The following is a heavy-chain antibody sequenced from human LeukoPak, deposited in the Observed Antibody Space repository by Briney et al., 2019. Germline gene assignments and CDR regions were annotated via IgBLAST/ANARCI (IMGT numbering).Heavy chain of an antibody. CDR3: ARVTVSSSEVIFDY. Sequence: TGGSLRLSCVASGFTFSSYWMHWVRQAPGKGLVWVSRINSDGRTITYADSVKGRFTISRDNAKNTLYLQMSSLRAEDTAVYYCARVTVSSSEVIFDYWGQGSLVTVSS. D-gene: IGHD1-20*01. CDR2: INSDGRTI. V-gene: IGHV3-74*01. CDR1: GFTFSSYW. J-gene: IGHJ4*02.